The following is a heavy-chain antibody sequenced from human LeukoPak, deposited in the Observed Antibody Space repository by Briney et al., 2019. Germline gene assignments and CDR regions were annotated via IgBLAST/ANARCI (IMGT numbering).Heavy chain of an antibody. CDR3: ARERIAANHYYYYMDV. CDR2: INPSGGST. V-gene: IGHV1-46*01. D-gene: IGHD6-6*01. J-gene: IGHJ6*03. Sequence: GASVKVSCKASGYTFTSYYMHWVRQAPGQGLEWMGIINPSGGSTSYAQKFQGRVTMTRDMSTSTVYMELSSLRSEDTAVYYCARERIAANHYYYYMDVWGKGTTVTVSS. CDR1: GYTFTSYY.